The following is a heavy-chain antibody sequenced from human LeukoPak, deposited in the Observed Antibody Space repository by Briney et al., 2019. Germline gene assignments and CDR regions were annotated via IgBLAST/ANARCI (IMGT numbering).Heavy chain of an antibody. Sequence: PSETLSLTCAVSGYSISSGYYWTWIRQPPGKGLEWIGYIHYTGSTNYNPSLKSRVTISVDRSKNQFSLKLSSVTAADTAVYYCARSSVGYCSSTSCNVYYYYMDVWGKGTTATVSS. J-gene: IGHJ6*03. CDR1: GYSISSGYY. V-gene: IGHV4-61*01. D-gene: IGHD2-2*01. CDR2: IHYTGST. CDR3: ARSSVGYCSSTSCNVYYYYMDV.